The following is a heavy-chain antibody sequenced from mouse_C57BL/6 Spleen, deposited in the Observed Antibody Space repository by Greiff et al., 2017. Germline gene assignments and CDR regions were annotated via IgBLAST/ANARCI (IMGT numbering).Heavy chain of an antibody. J-gene: IGHJ2*01. D-gene: IGHD2-1*01. CDR2: IYPGDGDT. Sequence: LQQSGASVKISCKASGYAFSSYWMNWVKQRPGKGLEWIGQIYPGDGDTNYNGKFKGKATLTADKSSSTAYMQLSSLTSEDSAVYFCARKGEGNLDYWGQGTTLTVSS. V-gene: IGHV1-80*01. CDR1: GYAFSSYW. CDR3: ARKGEGNLDY.